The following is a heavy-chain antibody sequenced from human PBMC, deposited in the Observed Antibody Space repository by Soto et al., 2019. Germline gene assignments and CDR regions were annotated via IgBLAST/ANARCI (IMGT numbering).Heavy chain of an antibody. D-gene: IGHD5-18*01. CDR1: GFTVSTNF. CDR3: ARARMQLWPNYYDDGLDV. J-gene: IGHJ6*02. V-gene: IGHV3-66*01. Sequence: PGGSLRLSCAASGFTVSTNFMTWVRQAPGKGLEWVSVIYSGGSTFYADSVKGRFTITSDNSKNTLYFQMNSLRVEDTAVYYCARARMQLWPNYYDDGLDVWGQGTTVTVSS. CDR2: IYSGGST.